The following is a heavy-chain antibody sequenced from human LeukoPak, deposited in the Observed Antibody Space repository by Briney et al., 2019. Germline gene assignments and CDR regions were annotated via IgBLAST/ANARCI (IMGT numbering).Heavy chain of an antibody. D-gene: IGHD3-10*01. CDR3: ARDSARGGDSDY. CDR2: INPSGGST. J-gene: IGHJ4*02. CDR1: GYAFTSYY. V-gene: IGHV1-46*03. Sequence: ASVKVSCKASGYAFTSYYMHWVRQAPGQGLEWMGIINPSGGSTSYAQKSQGRVTMTRDTSTSTVYMELSSLRSEDTAVYYCARDSARGGDSDYWGQGTLVTVSS.